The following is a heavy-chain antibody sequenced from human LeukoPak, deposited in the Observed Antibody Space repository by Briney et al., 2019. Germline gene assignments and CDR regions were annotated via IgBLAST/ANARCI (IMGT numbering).Heavy chain of an antibody. J-gene: IGHJ4*02. CDR3: AGGPLVGTTYYLDW. Sequence: GGSLRLSCAASGFTFSAHTMNWVRQAPGKGLEWVSSISSTGFYIYYADSMKGRFTISRDNAENSLYLQMNSLRGEDTAVYYCAGGPLVGTTYYLDWWGQGTLVTVSS. D-gene: IGHD5-12*01. CDR1: GFTFSAHT. CDR2: ISSTGFYI. V-gene: IGHV3-21*01.